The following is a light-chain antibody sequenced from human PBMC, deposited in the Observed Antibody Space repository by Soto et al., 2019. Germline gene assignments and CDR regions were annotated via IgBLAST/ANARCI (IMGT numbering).Light chain of an antibody. J-gene: IGLJ7*01. CDR1: SSDVGAYNY. CDR2: DVN. CDR3: SSYTSSSTPLV. V-gene: IGLV2-14*01. Sequence: QSALTQPASVSGSPGQSITISCTGTSSDVGAYNYVSWYQQHPGKAPKLMIYDVNIRPSGVSNRFSGSKSGNTASLTISGLQAEDEADYYCSSYTSSSTPLVFGGGTQLTVL.